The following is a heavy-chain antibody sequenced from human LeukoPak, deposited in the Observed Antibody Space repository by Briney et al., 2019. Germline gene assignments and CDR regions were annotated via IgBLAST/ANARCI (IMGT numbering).Heavy chain of an antibody. CDR2: IYYSGST. J-gene: IGHJ4*02. V-gene: IGHV4-39*01. CDR3: VRYCRSSDYYHFDH. CDR1: GGSISSSSYY. Sequence: SETLSLTCTVSGGSISSSSYYWGWIRQPPGKGLEWIGSIYYSGSTYYNPSLKSRVTISVDTSKNQFSLKLSSVTAADTAVYHCVRYCRSSDYYHFDHWGQGTLVTVSS. D-gene: IGHD4-17*01.